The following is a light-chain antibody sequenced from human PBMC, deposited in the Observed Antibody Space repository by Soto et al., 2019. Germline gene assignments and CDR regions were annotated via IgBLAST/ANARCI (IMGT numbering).Light chain of an antibody. Sequence: EIVLTQSPGTLSLSPGERAPLYCRASQSVANNYLAWYQQKPGQAPRFLMYDASSRATGIPDRFSGSGSGTDFTLTISRLEPEDFAVYYCEQYGSTPLTFGGGTKVEIK. CDR3: EQYGSTPLT. J-gene: IGKJ4*01. V-gene: IGKV3-20*01. CDR1: QSVANNY. CDR2: DAS.